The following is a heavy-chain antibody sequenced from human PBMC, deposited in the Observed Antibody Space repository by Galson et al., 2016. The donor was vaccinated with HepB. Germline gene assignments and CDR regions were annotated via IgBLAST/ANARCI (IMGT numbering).Heavy chain of an antibody. CDR1: GYSFTRYY. V-gene: IGHV5-51*01. CDR3: ARRRDILTGYHSYYYVMDV. Sequence: QSGAEVKKPGESLKISCKGSGYSFTRYYIAWVRQMPGKGLEWMGIIYPSDSDTRYSPSFQGRVTISADKSINTAYLQWSSLKASDTAMYYCARRRDILTGYHSYYYVMDVWGQGTTVTVSS. CDR2: IYPSDSDT. D-gene: IGHD3-9*01. J-gene: IGHJ6*02.